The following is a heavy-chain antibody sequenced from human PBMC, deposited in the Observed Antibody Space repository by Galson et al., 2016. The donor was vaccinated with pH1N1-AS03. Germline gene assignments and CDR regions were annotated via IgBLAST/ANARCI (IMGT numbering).Heavy chain of an antibody. CDR1: GFSFSSYA. CDR2: VSASGGST. J-gene: IGHJ6*02. D-gene: IGHD4-17*01. CDR3: AKGMTKVTSIYGMDV. V-gene: IGHV3-23*01. Sequence: SLRLSCAASGFSFSSYAMSWVRQAPGKGLEWISGVSASGGSTNYVESVKGRFTISRDNSRNTLDLQMNSLRADYTAIYYCAKGMTKVTSIYGMDVWGQGTTVSVSS.